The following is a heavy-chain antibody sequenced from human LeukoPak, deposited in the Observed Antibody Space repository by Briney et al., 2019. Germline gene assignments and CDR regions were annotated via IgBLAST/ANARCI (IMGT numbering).Heavy chain of an antibody. V-gene: IGHV3-23*01. Sequence: GGSLRLSCAASGFTFNTFAMLWGRQTPGKGLEWASAIGDSRGSGDNTFYADSVKGRFTISRDNSKSILYLQMNNLRAEDTAVYYCARELRILAAAGNYQGFGYWGLGTLVTVSS. CDR1: GFTFNTFA. CDR2: IGDSRGSGDNT. CDR3: ARELRILAAAGNYQGFGY. D-gene: IGHD6-13*01. J-gene: IGHJ4*02.